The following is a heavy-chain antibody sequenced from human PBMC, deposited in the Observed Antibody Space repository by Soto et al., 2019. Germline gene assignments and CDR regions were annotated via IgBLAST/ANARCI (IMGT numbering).Heavy chain of an antibody. CDR2: INPKSGGT. Sequence: ASLKVSCKASGYTFAYYYMQWRRQAPGQGLEWVRWINPKSGGTNYAQKIQVGVTMTTDTSISTAYREQSRLRSDDTAVYYCARESPEEPFANLDYWGKGILDIV. D-gene: IGHD1-26*01. V-gene: IGHV1-2*02. CDR1: GYTFAYYY. CDR3: ARESPEEPFANLDY. J-gene: IGHJ4*02.